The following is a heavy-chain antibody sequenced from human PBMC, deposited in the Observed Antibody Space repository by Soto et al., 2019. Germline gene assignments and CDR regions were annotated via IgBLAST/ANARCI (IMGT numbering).Heavy chain of an antibody. CDR2: IKTKAEGGAT. J-gene: IGHJ6*02. D-gene: IGHD2-15*01. CDR3: TTGSVEGV. CDR1: DFTITNAW. Sequence: EVHLVESGGGLVKPGGSLRLSCAASDFTITNAWMNWVRQAPGKGLEWVGRIKTKAEGGATDYAAPLKGRFTISSDDSRNTLSLQMNSLKTEDTAVYYCTTGSVEGVWGQGARVTVSS. V-gene: IGHV3-15*07.